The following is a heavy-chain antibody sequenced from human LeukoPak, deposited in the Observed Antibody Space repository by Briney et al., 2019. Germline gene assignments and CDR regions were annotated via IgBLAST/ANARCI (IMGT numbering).Heavy chain of an antibody. V-gene: IGHV3-30*02. D-gene: IGHD6-13*01. CDR1: GFTFSSYG. Sequence: GGSLRLSCAASGFTFSSYGMHWVRQAPGKGLEWVAFIRYDGSNKYYADSVKGRFTISRDNSKNTLYLQMNSLRAEDTVVYYCAKDWEHLAAAGTIWFDPWGQGTLVTVSS. CDR3: AKDWEHLAAAGTIWFDP. J-gene: IGHJ5*02. CDR2: IRYDGSNK.